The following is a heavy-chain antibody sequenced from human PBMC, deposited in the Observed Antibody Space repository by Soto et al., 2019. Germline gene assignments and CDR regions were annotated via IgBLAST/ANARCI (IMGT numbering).Heavy chain of an antibody. CDR3: ARDRGRSCIGGTCPFDY. CDR1: GYSFTICG. J-gene: IGHJ4*02. V-gene: IGHV1-18*01. D-gene: IGHD2-15*01. Sequence: GASVKVSCKASGYSFTICGITWVRQAPGQGLEWMGWISTYDGNTNYAQNFQGRVSMARDTSTSTAYMELRRLRSDDTAVYFCARDRGRSCIGGTCPFDYWGQGTLVTVSS. CDR2: ISTYDGNT.